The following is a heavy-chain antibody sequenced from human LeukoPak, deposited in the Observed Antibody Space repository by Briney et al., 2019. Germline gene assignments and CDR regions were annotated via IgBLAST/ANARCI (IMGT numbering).Heavy chain of an antibody. V-gene: IGHV3-7*01. J-gene: IGHJ4*02. CDR2: IKQDGSEK. D-gene: IGHD4/OR15-4a*01. CDR1: GFTFSSYW. CDR3: ARDADYGDPALGYFDY. Sequence: GGSLRLSCAASGFTFSSYWMSWVRQAPGKGLEWVANIKQDGSEKYYVDSVKGRFTISRDNAKNSLCLQMNSLRAEDTAVYYCARDADYGDPALGYFDYWGQGTLVTVSS.